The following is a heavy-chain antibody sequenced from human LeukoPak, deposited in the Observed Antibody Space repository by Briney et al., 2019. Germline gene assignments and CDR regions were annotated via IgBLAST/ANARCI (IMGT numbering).Heavy chain of an antibody. V-gene: IGHV1-69*05. D-gene: IGHD3-22*01. CDR1: GGTFSSYA. Sequence: SVKVSCKASGGTFSSYAISWVRQAPGQGLEWMGRIIPNFGTANYAQKFQGRVTITTDESTSTAYMELSSLRSEDTAVYYCARDPVGYYYDSSGYYYVDWGQGTLVTVSS. J-gene: IGHJ4*02. CDR3: ARDPVGYYYDSSGYYYVD. CDR2: IIPNFGTA.